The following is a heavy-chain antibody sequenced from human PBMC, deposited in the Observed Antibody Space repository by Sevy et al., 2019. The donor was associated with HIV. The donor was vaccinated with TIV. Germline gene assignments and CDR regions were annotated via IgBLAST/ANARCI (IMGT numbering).Heavy chain of an antibody. J-gene: IGHJ6*02. CDR3: VKDLEAGTKDYYYGLDV. Sequence: GGSLRLSCAASGFTFSNYAMHWVRQAPGKGLEYVSVISGNGGSTYYEDPVKGGFTVSRDNSKNQLYLQMSSLRAEDTAVYYCVKDLEAGTKDYYYGLDVWGQGTTVTVSS. D-gene: IGHD6-19*01. V-gene: IGHV3-64D*06. CDR2: ISGNGGST. CDR1: GFTFSNYA.